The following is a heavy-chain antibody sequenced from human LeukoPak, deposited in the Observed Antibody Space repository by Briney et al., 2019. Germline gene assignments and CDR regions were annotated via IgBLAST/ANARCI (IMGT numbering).Heavy chain of an antibody. Sequence: GGSLRLSCAASGFTFSSYAMHWVRQAPGKGLEWVAVISYDGGNKYYADSVKGRFTISRDNSKNTLYLQMNSLGAEDTAVYYCAKDPWGTNYFDYWGQGTLVTVSS. CDR1: GFTFSSYA. CDR3: AKDPWGTNYFDY. V-gene: IGHV3-30*04. J-gene: IGHJ4*02. D-gene: IGHD3-16*01. CDR2: ISYDGGNK.